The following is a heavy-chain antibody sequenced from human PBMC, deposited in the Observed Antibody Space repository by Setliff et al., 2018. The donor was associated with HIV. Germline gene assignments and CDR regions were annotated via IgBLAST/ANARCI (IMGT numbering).Heavy chain of an antibody. CDR1: GYTFTNYD. J-gene: IGHJ4*02. CDR2: MNPNSGRA. Sequence: ASVKVSCKASGYTFTNYDINWVRQSPGQGLEWLGWMNPNSGRAGSAQMFQGRLTMTRDTSTSTAYMELSSLTSDDTAIYYCARGLPDCSGGNCYPYRFDYWGQGTLVTVSS. CDR3: ARGLPDCSGGNCYPYRFDY. V-gene: IGHV1-8*02. D-gene: IGHD2-15*01.